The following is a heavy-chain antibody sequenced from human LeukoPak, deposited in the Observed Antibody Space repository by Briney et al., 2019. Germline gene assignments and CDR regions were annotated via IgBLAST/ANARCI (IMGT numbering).Heavy chain of an antibody. D-gene: IGHD4-17*01. CDR3: ARDYGDFSFDP. J-gene: IGHJ5*02. CDR1: GYTFTGYY. V-gene: IGHV1-2*02. CDR2: INPNSGGT. Sequence: ASVKVSCKASGYTFTGYYIHWVRQAPGQGLEWMGWINPNSGGTNYAQKFQGRVTMTRDTSIRTAHMELSRLRSDDTAVYYCARDYGDFSFDPWGQGTLVTVSS.